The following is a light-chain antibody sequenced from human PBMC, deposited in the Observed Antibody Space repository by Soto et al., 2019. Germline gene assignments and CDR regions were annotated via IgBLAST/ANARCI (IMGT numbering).Light chain of an antibody. V-gene: IGLV1-44*01. J-gene: IGLJ2*01. CDR2: NNN. Sequence: QLVLTQPPSASGTPGQRVTISCSGSSSNIGSNPVNWYQQLPGTAPKLLIYNNNQRPSGVPDRFSGSKSGTSASLAISGLQSEDEADYYCAAWDDSLNGVVFGGGTKVTVL. CDR1: SSNIGSNP. CDR3: AAWDDSLNGVV.